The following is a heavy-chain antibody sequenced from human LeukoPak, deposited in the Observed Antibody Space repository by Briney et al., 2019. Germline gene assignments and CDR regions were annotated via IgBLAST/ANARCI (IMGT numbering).Heavy chain of an antibody. CDR2: INPKSGGT. V-gene: IGHV1-2*02. CDR1: GYTFTGYY. CDR3: SSAIIASDTSIQD. J-gene: IGHJ4*02. D-gene: IGHD5-18*01. Sequence: ASVKVSCKASGYTFTGYYMHWVRQAPGQGLEWVGWINPKSGGTNYAQRLQGRVTMTTDTSIATAYMELSRLTSDDTAVYFCSSAIIASDTSIQDWGQGTLVTASP.